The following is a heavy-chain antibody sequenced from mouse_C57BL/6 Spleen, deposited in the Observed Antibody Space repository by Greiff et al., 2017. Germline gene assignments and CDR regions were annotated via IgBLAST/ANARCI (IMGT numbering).Heavy chain of an antibody. D-gene: IGHD2-4*01. CDR3: ASLFYYDYDVWDFDV. Sequence: EVQVVESGGDLVKPGGSLKLSCAASGFTFSSYGMSWVRQTPDKRLEWVATISSGGSYTYYPDSVKGRFTISRDNAKNTLYLQMSSLKSEDTAMYYCASLFYYDYDVWDFDVWGTGTTVTVSS. V-gene: IGHV5-6*01. J-gene: IGHJ1*03. CDR2: ISSGGSYT. CDR1: GFTFSSYG.